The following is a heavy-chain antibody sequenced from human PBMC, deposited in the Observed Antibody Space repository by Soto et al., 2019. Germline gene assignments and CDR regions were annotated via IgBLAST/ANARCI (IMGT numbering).Heavy chain of an antibody. J-gene: IGHJ5*02. CDR1: GYTFTSYY. CDR2: INTSGGST. V-gene: IGHV1-46*01. D-gene: IGHD3-10*01. Sequence: QVQLVQSGAEVKKPGASVKVSCKASGYTFTSYYMHWVRQAPGQGLEWMGIINTSGGSTSYAQKFQGRVTMTRDTSTSTVYMELSSLRSEDTAVYYCARDRLPRITMVRGGPFDPWGQGTLVTVSS. CDR3: ARDRLPRITMVRGGPFDP.